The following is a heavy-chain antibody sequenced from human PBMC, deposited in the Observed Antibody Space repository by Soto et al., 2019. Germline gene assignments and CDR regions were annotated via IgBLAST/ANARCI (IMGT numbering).Heavy chain of an antibody. D-gene: IGHD2-21*01. CDR2: VNHSGST. CDR3: ARGRGHS. CDR1: GGSFSGYY. J-gene: IGHJ4*02. Sequence: SETLSLTCAVYGGSFSGYYWSWIRQPPGKGLEWIGEVNHSGSTNYNPSLKSRVTISVDTSKNQFSLKLSSVTAADTAVYYCARGRGHSGGQGTLVTVSS. V-gene: IGHV4-34*01.